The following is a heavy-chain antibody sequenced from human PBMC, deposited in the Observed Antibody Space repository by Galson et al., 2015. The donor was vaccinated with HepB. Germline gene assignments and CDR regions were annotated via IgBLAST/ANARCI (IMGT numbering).Heavy chain of an antibody. CDR1: GFIVSDNY. J-gene: IGHJ2*01. Sequence: LRLSCAASGFIVSDNYMSWVRQAPGRGLEWVSVIFIGGKTYYADSVKGRFTISRDKSKNTLHLQMNSLRPEDTALYYCARDLSSAHYPYWYFDLWGRGTPVTVSS. CDR2: IFIGGKT. CDR3: ARDLSSAHYPYWYFDL. D-gene: IGHD3-22*01. V-gene: IGHV3-53*01.